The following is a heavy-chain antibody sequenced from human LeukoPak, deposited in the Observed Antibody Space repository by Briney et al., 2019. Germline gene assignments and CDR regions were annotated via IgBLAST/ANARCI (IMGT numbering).Heavy chain of an antibody. J-gene: IGHJ4*02. Sequence: VASVKVSCKASGYTFTSYDINWVRQATGQGLEWMGWMNPNSGNTGYARKFQGRVTITRSTSISTAYMELSSLRSEDTAVYYCARAGGYSYGLDYWGQGTLVTVSS. D-gene: IGHD5-18*01. CDR2: MNPNSGNT. CDR3: ARAGGYSYGLDY. V-gene: IGHV1-8*03. CDR1: GYTFTSYD.